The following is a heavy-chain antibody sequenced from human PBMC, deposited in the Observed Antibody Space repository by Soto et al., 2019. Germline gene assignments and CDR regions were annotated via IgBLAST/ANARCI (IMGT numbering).Heavy chain of an antibody. J-gene: IGHJ4*02. Sequence: QVQLVQSGAEVKKPGASVKVSCKASGYTFTSYDINWVRQATGQGLEWMGWMNPNSGNTGYAQKFQGRVTMTRNTSISTXXXXXXXXXXXXXXVXXXXXXXXXLGELSPWIQWGQGTLVTVSS. CDR3: XXXXXXLGELSPWIQ. CDR2: MNPNSGNT. V-gene: IGHV1-8*01. D-gene: IGHD3-16*02. CDR1: GYTFTSYD.